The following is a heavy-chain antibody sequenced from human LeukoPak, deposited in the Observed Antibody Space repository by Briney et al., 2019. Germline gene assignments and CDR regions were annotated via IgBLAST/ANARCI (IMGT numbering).Heavy chain of an antibody. J-gene: IGHJ4*02. CDR1: GYTFTSYY. V-gene: IGHV1-46*01. CDR3: AREGHIAGLEY. D-gene: IGHD1-26*01. Sequence: GASVKVSCKASGYTFTSYYMHWVRQAPGQGLEWMAIINPSVGNSSYAQKFQGRVTMTRDTSTSTVYMELSSLRSEDTAVYYCAREGHIAGLEYWGQGTLVTVS. CDR2: INPSVGNS.